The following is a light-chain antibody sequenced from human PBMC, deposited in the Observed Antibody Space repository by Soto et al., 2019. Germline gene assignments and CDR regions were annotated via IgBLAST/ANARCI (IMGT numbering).Light chain of an antibody. V-gene: IGKV1-39*01. J-gene: IGKJ2*01. CDR1: QSISSH. Sequence: DILITQSPSSLSASVGDRVTITCRASQSISSHLNWYQHKPGRPPRLLIFASYTLEGGVPSRFSGSGSDTYFTLTIDSLQPEDVATYYCQHSYITPRYTFGQGTKVEI. CDR2: ASY. CDR3: QHSYITPRYT.